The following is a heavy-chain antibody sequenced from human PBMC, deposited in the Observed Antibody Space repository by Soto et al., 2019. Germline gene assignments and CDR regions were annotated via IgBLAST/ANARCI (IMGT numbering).Heavy chain of an antibody. Sequence: PSETLSLTCAVYGGSFSGYYWSWIRQPPGKGLEWIGEINHSGSTNYNPSLKSRVTISVDTSKNQFSLKLSSATAADTAVYYCARVWFLSSSSRTLDYWGQGTLVTVSS. CDR3: ARVWFLSSSSRTLDY. CDR2: INHSGST. J-gene: IGHJ4*02. CDR1: GGSFSGYY. V-gene: IGHV4-34*01. D-gene: IGHD6-6*01.